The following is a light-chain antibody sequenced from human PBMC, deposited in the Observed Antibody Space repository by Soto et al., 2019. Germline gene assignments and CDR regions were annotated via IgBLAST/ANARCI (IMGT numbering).Light chain of an antibody. Sequence: DIQMTQSPSSLSASVGDRVTITCRASQSITIYLNWYQQQPGKAPRLLIYGASTLQSGVPSRFSASGSGTDFTLTISSLQPEDFATYYCQQTYSTPYTFGPGTKLDI. CDR3: QQTYSTPYT. J-gene: IGKJ3*01. CDR2: GAS. V-gene: IGKV1-39*01. CDR1: QSITIY.